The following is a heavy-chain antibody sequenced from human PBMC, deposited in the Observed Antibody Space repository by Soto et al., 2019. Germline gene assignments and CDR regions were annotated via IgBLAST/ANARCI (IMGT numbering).Heavy chain of an antibody. CDR3: ARAQGSGFLVS. Sequence: QVQLQESGPGLVKPSQTLSLTCTVSGGSISSGDYYWSWIRQPPGKGLEWIGYIYYSGSTYYNPSLKSRVTLSVDTSENQFSLKLSSVTAADTAVFYCARAQGSGFLVSWGQGTLVTVSS. V-gene: IGHV4-30-4*01. J-gene: IGHJ4*02. CDR2: IYYSGST. CDR1: GGSISSGDYY. D-gene: IGHD3-10*01.